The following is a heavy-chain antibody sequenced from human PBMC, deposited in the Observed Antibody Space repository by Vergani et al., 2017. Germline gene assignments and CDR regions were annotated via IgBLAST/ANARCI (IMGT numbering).Heavy chain of an antibody. V-gene: IGHV3-9*01. J-gene: IGHJ4*02. CDR1: GFTFDDYA. CDR3: AKGAKWELMGVFDY. CDR2: ISWTSGSI. Sequence: EVQLVESGGGLVQPGRSLRLSCAASGFTFDDYAMHWVRQAPGKGLEWVSGISWTSGSIGYADSVKGRFTISRDNAKNSLYLQMNSLRAEDTALYYCAKGAKWELMGVFDYWGQGTLVTVSS. D-gene: IGHD1-26*01.